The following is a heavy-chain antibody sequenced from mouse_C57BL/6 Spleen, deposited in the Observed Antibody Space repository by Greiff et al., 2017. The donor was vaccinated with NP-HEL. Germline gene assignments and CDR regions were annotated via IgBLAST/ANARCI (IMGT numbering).Heavy chain of an antibody. V-gene: IGHV1-64*01. CDR2: IHHNSGST. CDR3: ARWGVYDYDEAYYYAMDY. J-gene: IGHJ4*01. D-gene: IGHD2-4*01. CDR1: GYTFTSYW. Sequence: QVQLQQPGAELVKPGASVKLSCKASGYTFTSYWMHWVKQRPGQGLEWIGMIHHNSGSTNYNEKFKSKATLTVDKSSSTAYMQLSSLTSEDSAVYYCARWGVYDYDEAYYYAMDYWGQGTSVTVSS.